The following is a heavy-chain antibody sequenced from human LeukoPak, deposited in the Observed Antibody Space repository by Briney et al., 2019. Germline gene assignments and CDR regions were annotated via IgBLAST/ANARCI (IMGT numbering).Heavy chain of an antibody. V-gene: IGHV4-39*01. CDR3: ARHGYYYGSGSYSPALWPLLDY. Sequence: PSETLSLTCTVSGGSISSSSYYWGWIRQPPGKGLEWIGSIYYSGSTYYNPSLKSRVTISVDTSKNQFSLKLSSVTAADTAVYYCARHGYYYGSGSYSPALWPLLDYWGQGTLVTVSS. CDR2: IYYSGST. D-gene: IGHD3-10*01. J-gene: IGHJ4*02. CDR1: GGSISSSSYY.